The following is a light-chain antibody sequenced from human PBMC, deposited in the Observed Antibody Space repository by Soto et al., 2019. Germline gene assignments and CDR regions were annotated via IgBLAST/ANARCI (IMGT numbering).Light chain of an antibody. CDR1: QTVSRY. V-gene: IGKV1-39*01. Sequence: DIQMTQSPSSLSASVGDRVTITCRASQTVSRYLNWYQQKPGKTPKVLISSASTLQSGVPSRFSGSGSGTDFTLTISSLQPEDSATYYCQQGFSTPLTFGGGAKVEI. J-gene: IGKJ4*01. CDR2: SAS. CDR3: QQGFSTPLT.